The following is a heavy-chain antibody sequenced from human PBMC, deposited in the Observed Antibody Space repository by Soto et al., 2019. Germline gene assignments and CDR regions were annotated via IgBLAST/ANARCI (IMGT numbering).Heavy chain of an antibody. J-gene: IGHJ6*02. CDR1: GGTFSSYA. D-gene: IGHD2-2*01. Sequence: QVQLVQSGAEEKKPGSSVKVSCKASGGTFSSYAISWVRQAPGQGLEWMGGIIPISGTANYAQKLQGRVTITADESTSTAYMELSSLRSEDTAVYYCARSQGSSTSLEIYYYYYYGMDVWGQGTTVTVSS. CDR3: ARSQGSSTSLEIYYYYYYGMDV. V-gene: IGHV1-69*01. CDR2: IIPISGTA.